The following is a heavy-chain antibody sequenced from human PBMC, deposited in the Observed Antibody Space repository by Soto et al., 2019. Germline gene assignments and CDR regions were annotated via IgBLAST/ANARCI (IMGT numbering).Heavy chain of an antibody. D-gene: IGHD3-22*01. CDR3: ARQRAGHDSSGNYYRGYYFYGMDV. CDR1: GGPFSGYQ. CDR2: ISHNGST. Sequence: PSETLSLTCAVYGGPFSGYQWSWIRQPPGKGLEWIGEISHNGSTNQNPSLKNRVTISVDTPKNQFSLKLSSVTAADTAVYYCARQRAGHDSSGNYYRGYYFYGMDVWGQGTTVTVSS. J-gene: IGHJ6*02. V-gene: IGHV4-34*01.